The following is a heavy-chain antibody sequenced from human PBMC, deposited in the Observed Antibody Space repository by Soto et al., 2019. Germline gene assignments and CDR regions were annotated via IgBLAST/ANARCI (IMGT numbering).Heavy chain of an antibody. Sequence: QVPLQESGPGLVKPSQTLSLTCTVSGGSISSGGYYWYWIRQHSGKGLEWIGFTYYSGTTYYNPSLKSRVTISVDTSKNQFSLKLRSVTAADTAVYYCASRDVDTTMVGRDYWGQGTLVTVSS. J-gene: IGHJ4*02. D-gene: IGHD5-18*01. CDR3: ASRDVDTTMVGRDY. CDR1: GGSISSGGYY. V-gene: IGHV4-31*03. CDR2: TYYSGTT.